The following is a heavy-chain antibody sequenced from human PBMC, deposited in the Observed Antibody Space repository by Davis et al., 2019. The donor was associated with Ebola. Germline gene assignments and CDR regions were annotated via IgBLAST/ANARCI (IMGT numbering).Heavy chain of an antibody. D-gene: IGHD3-10*01. CDR2: ISSSGSTI. Sequence: GESLKISCAASGFTFSDYYMSWIRQAPGKGLEWVSYISSSGSTIYYADSVKGRFTISRDNAKNSLYLQMNSLRAEDTAVYYCANKGSGSYYLSHWGQGTLVTVSS. J-gene: IGHJ4*02. V-gene: IGHV3-11*01. CDR1: GFTFSDYY. CDR3: ANKGSGSYYLSH.